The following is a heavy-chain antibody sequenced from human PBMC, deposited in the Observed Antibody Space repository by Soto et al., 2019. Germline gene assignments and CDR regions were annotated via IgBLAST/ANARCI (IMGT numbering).Heavy chain of an antibody. V-gene: IGHV1-8*01. CDR3: ARGIVLVPAAYYYYGMDV. J-gene: IGHJ6*02. Sequence: QVQLVQSWAEVKKPGASVKVSCKASGYTFTSYDINWVRQATGQGLEWMGWMNPNSGNTGYAQKFRGRVTMTRNTSISTAYMELSSLRSEDTAVYYCARGIVLVPAAYYYYGMDVWGQGTTVTVSS. CDR1: GYTFTSYD. D-gene: IGHD2-2*01. CDR2: MNPNSGNT.